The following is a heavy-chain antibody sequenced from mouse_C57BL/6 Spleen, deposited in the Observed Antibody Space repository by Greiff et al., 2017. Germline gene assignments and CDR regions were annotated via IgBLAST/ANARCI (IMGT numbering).Heavy chain of an antibody. CDR2: IYPGDGDT. CDR3: ARGAYYSNYEAWFAY. D-gene: IGHD2-5*01. J-gene: IGHJ3*01. CDR1: GYAFSSYW. Sequence: QVQLQQSGAELVKPGASVKISCKASGYAFSSYWMNWVKQRPGKGLEWIGQIYPGDGDTNYNGKFKGKATLTADKSSSTAYMQLSSLTSEDSAVYFCARGAYYSNYEAWFAYWGQGTLVTVSA. V-gene: IGHV1-80*01.